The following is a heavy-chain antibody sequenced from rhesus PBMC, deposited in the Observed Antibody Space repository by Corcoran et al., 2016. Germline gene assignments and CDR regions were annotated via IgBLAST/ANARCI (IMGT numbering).Heavy chain of an antibody. V-gene: IGHV4-173*01. CDR2: ISGNDGGT. CDR1: GGSLSDHW. J-gene: IGHJ6*01. CDR3: AKQGHKGAPSYYGFDS. Sequence: QLQLQESGPGLVKPSETLSLTCGVFGGSLSDHWWNLLRQSLGKGLAWLGRISGNDGGTIFNPSLKSRVTISTGRSNNQFSLKLTSVTAADTAIYYCAKQGHKGAPSYYGFDSWGQGVVVTVSS. D-gene: IGHD2-39*01.